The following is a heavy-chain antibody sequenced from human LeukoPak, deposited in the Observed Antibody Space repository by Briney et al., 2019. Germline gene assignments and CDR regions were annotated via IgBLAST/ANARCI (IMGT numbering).Heavy chain of an antibody. Sequence: GGSLRLSCAASGFTFSSYSMNWVRQAPGKGLEWVAVISYDGSNKYYADSVKGRFTISRDNSKNTLYLQMNSLRAEDTAVYYCAKDGKEPYSSGWYSDYWGQGTLVTVSS. CDR2: ISYDGSNK. CDR3: AKDGKEPYSSGWYSDY. V-gene: IGHV3-30*18. CDR1: GFTFSSYS. D-gene: IGHD6-19*01. J-gene: IGHJ4*02.